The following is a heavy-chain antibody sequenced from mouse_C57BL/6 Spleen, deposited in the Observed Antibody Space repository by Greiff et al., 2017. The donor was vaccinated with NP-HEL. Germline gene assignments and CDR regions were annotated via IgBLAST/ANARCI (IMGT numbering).Heavy chain of an antibody. V-gene: IGHV1-18*01. CDR3: ARGGLFYGSSSCAY. CDR1: GYTFTDYN. D-gene: IGHD1-1*01. CDR2: INPNNGGT. J-gene: IGHJ3*01. Sequence: VQLKESGPELVKPGASVKIPCKASGYTFTDYNMDWVKQSHGKSLEWIGDINPNNGGTIYNQKFKGKATLTVDKSSSTAYMELRSLTSEDTAVYYCARGGLFYGSSSCAYWGQGTLVTVSA.